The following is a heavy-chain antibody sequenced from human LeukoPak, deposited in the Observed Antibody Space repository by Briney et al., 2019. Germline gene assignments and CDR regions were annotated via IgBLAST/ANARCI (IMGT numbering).Heavy chain of an antibody. CDR2: IYHSGST. CDR3: ARGAVAGFDY. V-gene: IGHV4-38-2*02. CDR1: GYSIGSGYY. D-gene: IGHD6-19*01. Sequence: PSETLSLTCTVSGYSIGSGYYWGWIRQPPGKGLEWIGSIYHSGSTNYNPSLKSRVTISVDTSKNQFSLKLSSVTAADTAVYYCARGAVAGFDYWGQGTLVTVSS. J-gene: IGHJ4*02.